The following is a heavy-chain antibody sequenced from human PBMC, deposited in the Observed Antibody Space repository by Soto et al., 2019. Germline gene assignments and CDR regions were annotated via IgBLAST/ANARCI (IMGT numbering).Heavy chain of an antibody. CDR1: GFTFNSDV. J-gene: IGHJ4*02. CDR3: AKDTYYYSSSAYYVFDS. CDR2: ISHDGSKT. V-gene: IGHV3-30*18. Sequence: PGGSLRLSWAASGFTFNSDVLHWVRQAPGKGLEWVAVISHDGSKTNYADSVKGRVTISRDNSKDTVYLQMNSLRAEDTAVYYCAKDTYYYSSSAYYVFDSWGQGT. D-gene: IGHD3-22*01.